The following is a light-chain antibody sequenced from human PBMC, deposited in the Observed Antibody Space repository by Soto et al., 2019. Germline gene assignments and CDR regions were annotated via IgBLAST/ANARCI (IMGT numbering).Light chain of an antibody. CDR2: KAP. J-gene: IGKJ1*01. Sequence: DIQMTQSPSTLSASLGDRVTITCRASQSIGTWLAWYQQKPGKAPNLLIYKAPNLQSGVPSRFSGGGSGTEFTLTINSLQPDDFATYYCQQYDSYSRTFGQGTKVEIK. CDR3: QQYDSYSRT. CDR1: QSIGTW. V-gene: IGKV1-5*03.